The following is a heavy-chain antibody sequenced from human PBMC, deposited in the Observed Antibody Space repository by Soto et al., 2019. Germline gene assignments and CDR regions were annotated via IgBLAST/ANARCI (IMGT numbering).Heavy chain of an antibody. CDR1: GYTFTNNV. D-gene: IGHD3-9*01. Sequence: QVHLVQSGADVKKPGASVKDSCKTSGYTFTNNVIHWVRQAPGQRLEWMGWVNAANDNTKWSWVFQGRLTLTNDTSATTADMELCSLPSAYAAIYFCVREVPSGYSRFGYWGQGALVTVSS. CDR3: VREVPSGYSRFGY. V-gene: IGHV1-3*01. J-gene: IGHJ4*02. CDR2: VNAANDNT.